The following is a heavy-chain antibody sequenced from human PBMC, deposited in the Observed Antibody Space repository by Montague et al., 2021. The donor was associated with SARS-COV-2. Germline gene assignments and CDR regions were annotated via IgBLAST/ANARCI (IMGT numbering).Heavy chain of an antibody. CDR1: GDSISRYY. J-gene: IGHJ4*02. CDR3: ARVVVDASGWYHFDY. CDR2: HYNSGST. D-gene: IGHD6-19*01. Sequence: SETLSLTCTVSGDSISRYYWGWIRQPPGKGLEWMGYHYNSGSTNYSPNLKSRIAMSVDTSENQFSLKLFFVTAADTAVYYCARVVVDASGWYHFDYWGQGALVTVSS. V-gene: IGHV4-59*12.